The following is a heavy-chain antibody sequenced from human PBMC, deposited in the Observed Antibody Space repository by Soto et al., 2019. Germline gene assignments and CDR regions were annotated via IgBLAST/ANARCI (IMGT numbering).Heavy chain of an antibody. CDR2: ISGSGGST. Sequence: GGSLRLSCAASGFTFSSYAMSWVRQAPGKGLEWVSAISGSGGSTYYADSVKGRFTISRDNSKNTLYLQMNSLRAEDTAVYYCAKDRGIVVVPASYYYGMDVWGQGTTVTVSS. V-gene: IGHV3-23*01. CDR3: AKDRGIVVVPASYYYGMDV. J-gene: IGHJ6*02. CDR1: GFTFSSYA. D-gene: IGHD2-2*01.